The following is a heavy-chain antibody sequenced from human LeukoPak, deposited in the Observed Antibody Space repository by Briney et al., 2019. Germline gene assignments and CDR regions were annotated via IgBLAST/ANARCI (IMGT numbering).Heavy chain of an antibody. V-gene: IGHV3-48*04. D-gene: IGHD3-22*01. CDR2: ISSSSSTI. CDR1: GFTFSSYS. J-gene: IGHJ4*02. CDR3: ARDSGYYYDSSGYPNGY. Sequence: GGSLRLSCAASGFTFSSYSMNWVRQAPGKGLEWVSYISSSSSTIYYADSVKGRFTISRDNAKNSLYLQMNSLRAEDTAVYYCARDSGYYYDSSGYPNGYWGQGTLVTVSS.